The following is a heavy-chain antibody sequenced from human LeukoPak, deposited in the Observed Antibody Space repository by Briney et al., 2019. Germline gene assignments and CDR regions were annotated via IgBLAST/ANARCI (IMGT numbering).Heavy chain of an antibody. CDR1: EFTFSNHA. CDR2: ISASGGST. Sequence: GGSLSLSRAASEFTFSNHAMSWVRQAQGKGLEWVSSISASGGSTYYADAVKGRFTISRDNSKNTLYLQMNSLRAEDAAVYYCAKGPTTVTTAFDYWGQGTLVSASS. CDR3: AKGPTTVTTAFDY. V-gene: IGHV3-23*01. D-gene: IGHD4-17*01. J-gene: IGHJ4*02.